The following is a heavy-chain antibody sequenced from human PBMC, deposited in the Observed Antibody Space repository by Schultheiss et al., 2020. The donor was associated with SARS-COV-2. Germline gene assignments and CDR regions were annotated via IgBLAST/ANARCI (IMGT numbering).Heavy chain of an antibody. CDR2: IYYTGIT. D-gene: IGHD4-11*01. J-gene: IGHJ4*02. CDR1: GSSISGYF. V-gene: IGHV4-59*08. Sequence: SQTLSLTCTVSGSSISGYFWTWIRQPPGKGLEQMGNIYYTGITKYSPSLKSRVTISVDTSKKQFSLTLDSVTAADTAVYYCARRRQDTNAYSYFDSWGQGTLVTVSS. CDR3: ARRRQDTNAYSYFDS.